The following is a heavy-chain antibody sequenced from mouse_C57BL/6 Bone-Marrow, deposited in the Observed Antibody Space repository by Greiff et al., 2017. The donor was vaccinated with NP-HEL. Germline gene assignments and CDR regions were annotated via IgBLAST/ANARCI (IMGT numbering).Heavy chain of an antibody. Sequence: VKLMESGAELVKPGASVKISCKASGYEFSNYWMNWVKQRPGKGLEWIGQIYPGDGDTNYKGKFKDKATLTADKSSSTAYMQLSRLTSEDSAVYFCARGAYWGQGTLVTVSA. CDR1: GYEFSNYW. V-gene: IGHV1-80*01. CDR2: IYPGDGDT. CDR3: ARGAY. J-gene: IGHJ3*01.